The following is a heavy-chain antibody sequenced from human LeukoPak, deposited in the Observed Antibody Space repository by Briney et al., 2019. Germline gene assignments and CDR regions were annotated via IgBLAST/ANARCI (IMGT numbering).Heavy chain of an antibody. Sequence: GGSLRLSCAASGFTFTSYAMSWVRQAPGKGLEWVSAISDSGGYTYYTDSVKGRFTISRDNSKSTLYLQMNSLRAEDTAVYYCAKPISAGDLYYFDYWGQGTLVTVSS. CDR1: GFTFTSYA. V-gene: IGHV3-23*01. J-gene: IGHJ4*02. D-gene: IGHD4-17*01. CDR3: AKPISAGDLYYFDY. CDR2: ISDSGGYT.